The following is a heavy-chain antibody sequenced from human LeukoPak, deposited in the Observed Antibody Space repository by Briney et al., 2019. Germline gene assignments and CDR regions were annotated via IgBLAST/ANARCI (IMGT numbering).Heavy chain of an antibody. V-gene: IGHV3-33*01. Sequence: QPGGSLRLSCAASGFTFRNYGMHWVRQAPGKGLEWVAIIYYDGSNKYYTDSVKGRFTISRDDSKKTLYLQMNSLRAEDTAVYYCARDRALRYFDLRGRGTQVTVSS. CDR3: ARDRALRYFDL. J-gene: IGHJ2*01. CDR2: IYYDGSNK. D-gene: IGHD3-3*02. CDR1: GFTFRNYG.